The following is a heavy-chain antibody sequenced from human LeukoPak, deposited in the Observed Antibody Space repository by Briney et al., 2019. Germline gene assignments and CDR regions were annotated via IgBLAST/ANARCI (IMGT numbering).Heavy chain of an antibody. J-gene: IGHJ3*02. D-gene: IGHD3-22*01. V-gene: IGHV3-48*03. CDR1: GFTFSSYE. CDR2: ISSSGSTI. Sequence: GGSLRLSCAASGFTFSSYEMNWVRQAPGEGLEWVSYISSSGSTIYDADSVKGRFTISRDNAKNSLYLQMNSLRAEDTAVYYCARDDSSGYSSRGVFDIWGQGTMVTVSS. CDR3: ARDDSSGYSSRGVFDI.